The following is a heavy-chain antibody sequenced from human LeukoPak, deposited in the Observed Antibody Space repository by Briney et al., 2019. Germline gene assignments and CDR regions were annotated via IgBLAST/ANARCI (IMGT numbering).Heavy chain of an antibody. CDR3: ARDYWGRRSRATGPFDY. CDR2: ISSSSSTI. Sequence: GGSLRLSCAASGFTFSSYSMNWVRQAPGKGLEWVSYISSSSSTIYYADSVKGRFTISRDNAKNSLYLQMNSLRAEDTAVYYCARDYWGRRSRATGPFDYWGQGTLVTVSS. V-gene: IGHV3-48*04. CDR1: GFTFSSYS. J-gene: IGHJ4*02. D-gene: IGHD3-9*01.